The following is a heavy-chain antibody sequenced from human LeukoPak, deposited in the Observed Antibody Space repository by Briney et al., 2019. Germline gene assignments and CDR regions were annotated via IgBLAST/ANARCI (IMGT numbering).Heavy chain of an antibody. CDR3: ASVERITMIVVVITGAFDI. CDR1: GGSISSSSYY. J-gene: IGHJ3*02. Sequence: PSETLSLTCTVSGGSISSSSYYWGWIRQPPGKGLEWIGSIYYSGSTYYNPSLKSRVTISLDTSKNQFSLKLSSVTAADTAVYYCASVERITMIVVVITGAFDIWGQGTMVTVSS. D-gene: IGHD3-22*01. V-gene: IGHV4-39*01. CDR2: IYYSGST.